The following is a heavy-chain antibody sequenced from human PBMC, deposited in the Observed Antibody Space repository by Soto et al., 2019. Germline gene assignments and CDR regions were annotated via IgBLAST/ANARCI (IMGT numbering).Heavy chain of an antibody. Sequence: GGSLRLSCAASGFTFDDYAMHWVRQAPGKGLEWVSGISWNSGSIGYADSVKGRFTISRDNAKNSLYLQMNSLRAEDTALYYCAKEGLYYRDYYYYGLDVWGQGTTVTVSS. J-gene: IGHJ6*02. D-gene: IGHD3-10*01. CDR2: ISWNSGSI. V-gene: IGHV3-9*01. CDR1: GFTFDDYA. CDR3: AKEGLYYRDYYYYGLDV.